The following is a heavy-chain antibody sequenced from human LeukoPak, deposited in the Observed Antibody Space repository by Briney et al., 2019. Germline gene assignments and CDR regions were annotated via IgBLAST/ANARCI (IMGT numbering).Heavy chain of an antibody. J-gene: IGHJ5*02. CDR3: VRLFVQEPSGWFDP. Sequence: GASVTVSCKTSGYTFSSYEINWVRQSPGQGLEWMGWMNPNSGNTAYAQKFQGRVTMTRDASIRTAYMELSSLRSEDTAVYYCVRLFVQEPSGWFDPWGQGTLVTVS. CDR1: GYTFSSYE. CDR2: MNPNSGNT. D-gene: IGHD3-10*01. V-gene: IGHV1-8*01.